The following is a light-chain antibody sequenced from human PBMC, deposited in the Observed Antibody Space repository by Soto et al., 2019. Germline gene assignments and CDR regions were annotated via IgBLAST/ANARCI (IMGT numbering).Light chain of an antibody. V-gene: IGKV3-11*01. Sequence: EIVLTQSPATLSLSPGERATLSCRASQSVSSYLAWYQQKPGQSPRLLIYDASNRATGIPARFSGSGSVTDFYLTISSLMPEDFAVYYCQQRSNWPPYTFGQGTKLE. J-gene: IGKJ2*01. CDR3: QQRSNWPPYT. CDR2: DAS. CDR1: QSVSSY.